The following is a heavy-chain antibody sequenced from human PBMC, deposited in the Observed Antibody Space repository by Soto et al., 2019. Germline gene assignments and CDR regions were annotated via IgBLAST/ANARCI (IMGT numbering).Heavy chain of an antibody. J-gene: IGHJ4*02. D-gene: IGHD6-13*01. CDR1: GGTFSSYA. V-gene: IGHV1-69*05. CDR2: IIPIFGTA. CDR3: ATPKQSSSWYLFR. Sequence: GASVKVSCKASGGTFSSYAISWVRQAPGQGLEWMGGIIPIFGTAKYSQKFQGRVTITRDTSASTAYMELSSLRYEDTAVYHCATPKQSSSWYLFRWGQGTLVTVSS.